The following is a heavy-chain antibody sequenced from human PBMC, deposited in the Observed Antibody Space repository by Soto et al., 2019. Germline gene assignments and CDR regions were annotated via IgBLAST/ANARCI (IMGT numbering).Heavy chain of an antibody. J-gene: IGHJ6*02. CDR3: AKEQWELLLYGMDV. V-gene: IGHV3-30*18. CDR2: ISYDGSNK. Sequence: QVQLGESGGGVVQPGRSLRLSCAASGFTFSSYGMHWVRQAPGKGLEWVAVISYDGSNKYYADSVKGRFTISRDNSKNTLYLQMNSLRAEDTAVYYCAKEQWELLLYGMDVWGQGTTVTVSS. D-gene: IGHD1-26*01. CDR1: GFTFSSYG.